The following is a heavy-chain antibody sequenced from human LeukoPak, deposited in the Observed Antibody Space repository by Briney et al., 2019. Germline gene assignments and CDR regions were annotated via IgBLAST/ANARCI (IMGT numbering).Heavy chain of an antibody. V-gene: IGHV4-4*09. J-gene: IGHJ4*02. CDR2: IYTSGST. D-gene: IGHD6-19*01. Sequence: SETLSLTCPVSGGSISSYYWSWTRQPPGKGLEWIGYIYTSGSTNYNPSLKSRVTISVDTSKNQSSLKLSSVTAADTAVYYCARHPTVSSGWFRGMWYFDYWGQGTLVTVSS. CDR3: ARHPTVSSGWFRGMWYFDY. CDR1: GGSISSYY.